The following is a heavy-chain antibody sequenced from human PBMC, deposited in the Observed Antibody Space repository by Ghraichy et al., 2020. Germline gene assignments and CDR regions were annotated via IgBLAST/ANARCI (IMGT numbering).Heavy chain of an antibody. V-gene: IGHV4-34*01. D-gene: IGHD3-22*01. Sequence: SETLSLTCAVYGGSFSGYYWSWIRQPPGKGLEWIGEINHSGSTNYNPSLKSRVTISVDTSKYQFSLKLRSVTAADTAVYYCARGAGVITSYYYYYYGMDVWGQGTTVTVSS. CDR2: INHSGST. J-gene: IGHJ6*02. CDR1: GGSFSGYY. CDR3: ARGAGVITSYYYYYYGMDV.